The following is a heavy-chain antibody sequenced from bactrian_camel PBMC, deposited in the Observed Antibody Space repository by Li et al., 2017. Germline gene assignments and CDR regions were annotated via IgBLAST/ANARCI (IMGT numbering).Heavy chain of an antibody. CDR2: VDRDGSI. J-gene: IGHJ4*01. CDR3: VPEPPGNWGAYSY. CDR1: GNTYCLYD. Sequence: HVQLVESGGGSVQGGGSLRLSCAASGNTYCLYDMNWYRQAPGKEREFVAAVDRDGSITYADSEKGRFTVSRDNAENTVYLQMDTLGTEDTAVYYCVPEPPGNWGAYSYWGQGTQVTVS. D-gene: IGHD8*01. V-gene: IGHV3S53*01.